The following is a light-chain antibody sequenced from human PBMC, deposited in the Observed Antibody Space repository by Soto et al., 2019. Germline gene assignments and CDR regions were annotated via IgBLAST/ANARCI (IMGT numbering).Light chain of an antibody. V-gene: IGLV2-8*01. CDR1: SNDIGGYNY. J-gene: IGLJ1*01. Sequence: QSVLTQPPSASGSPGQSVTISCTGTSNDIGGYNYVSWYQQHPGKAPKLMIYEVTKRPSGVPDRFSGSRSGNTASLTVSGLQAEDEADYSCCSSTGRNYLYVFGTGTKVTVL. CDR3: CSSTGRNYLYV. CDR2: EVT.